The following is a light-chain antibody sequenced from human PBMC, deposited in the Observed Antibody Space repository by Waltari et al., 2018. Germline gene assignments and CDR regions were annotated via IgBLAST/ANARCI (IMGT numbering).Light chain of an antibody. CDR2: GNN. V-gene: IGLV3-19*01. CDR3: NSRDRRHNSML. J-gene: IGLJ2*01. Sequence: SSELTQDPAVSVALGQTVRNTCQGDTRRTYSAGWYQQKPGHAPILVNYGNNNRPSGIPDRFSGSRSGNTASLIITGAQAEDEAAYYCNSRDRRHNSMLFGGGTKLTVL. CDR1: TRRTYS.